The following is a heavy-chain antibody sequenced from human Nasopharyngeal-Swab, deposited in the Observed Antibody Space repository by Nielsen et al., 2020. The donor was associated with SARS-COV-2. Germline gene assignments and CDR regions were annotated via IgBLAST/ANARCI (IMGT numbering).Heavy chain of an antibody. CDR3: ARPATTAQSDAFDI. CDR1: GGSISSYY. Sequence: SETLSLTCTVSGGSISSYYWSWIRQPPGKGLEWIGYIYYSGSTNYNPSLKSRVTISVDTSKYRFSLRLNSVTAADTAVYYCARPATTAQSDAFDIWGQGTMVTVS. J-gene: IGHJ3*02. D-gene: IGHD1-1*01. V-gene: IGHV4-59*08. CDR2: IYYSGST.